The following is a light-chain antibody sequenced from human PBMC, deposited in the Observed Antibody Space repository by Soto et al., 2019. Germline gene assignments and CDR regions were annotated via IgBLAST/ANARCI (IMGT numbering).Light chain of an antibody. CDR2: DAS. Sequence: DIQMTQSPSTLSASVGDRVTITCRASQSISSWLAWYQQKPGKAPKLLIYDASSLESGVPSRFSGSGSGTEFTLHISSLQPDDFAAYYCQQYNSYSPLTFGGGTKVEIK. CDR3: QQYNSYSPLT. V-gene: IGKV1-5*01. J-gene: IGKJ4*01. CDR1: QSISSW.